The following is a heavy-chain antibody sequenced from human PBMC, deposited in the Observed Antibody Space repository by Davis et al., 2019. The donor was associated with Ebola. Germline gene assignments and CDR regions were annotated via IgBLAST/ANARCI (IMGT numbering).Heavy chain of an antibody. Sequence: AASVKVSCKASRSTFTNYYIHWVRQAPGQGLEWMGLINPSDDTIDYAQKIRGRVTVTRDTSTNTVYMELSSLRSEDTAVYYCARDGRYSYGYDYWGQGTLVTVSS. CDR3: ARDGRYSYGYDY. CDR1: RSTFTNYY. V-gene: IGHV1-46*01. D-gene: IGHD5-18*01. CDR2: INPSDDTI. J-gene: IGHJ4*02.